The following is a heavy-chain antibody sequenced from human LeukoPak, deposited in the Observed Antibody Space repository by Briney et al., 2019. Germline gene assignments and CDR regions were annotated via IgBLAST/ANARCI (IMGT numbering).Heavy chain of an antibody. V-gene: IGHV3-74*01. Sequence: PGGSLRLPCAASGFTFSSYWMHWVRQAPGKGLVWVSRISSDGSSTSYADSVKGRFTISRDNAKNTLYLQMNSLRAEDTAVYHCARTTGSKNAFDIWGQGTIVTVSS. CDR2: ISSDGSST. CDR1: GFTFSSYW. J-gene: IGHJ3*02. D-gene: IGHD1-26*01. CDR3: ARTTGSKNAFDI.